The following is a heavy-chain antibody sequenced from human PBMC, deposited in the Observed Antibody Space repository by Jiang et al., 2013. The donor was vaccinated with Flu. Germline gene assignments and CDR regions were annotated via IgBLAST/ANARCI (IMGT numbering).Heavy chain of an antibody. D-gene: IGHD6-19*01. Sequence: KGLEWLGSLYNVGLPTTTRPSKSRVTISVDTSKNQFSLRLTSVTAADTSVYYCAKYRSGRPDYTWYFDLWGRGTLVTVSS. CDR3: AKYRSGRPDYTWYFDL. J-gene: IGHJ2*01. V-gene: IGHV4-39*01. CDR2: LYNVGLP.